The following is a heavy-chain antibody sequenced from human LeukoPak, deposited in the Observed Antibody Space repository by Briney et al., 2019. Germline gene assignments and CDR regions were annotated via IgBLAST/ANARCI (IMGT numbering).Heavy chain of an antibody. D-gene: IGHD2-15*01. CDR1: GGTFSSYA. J-gene: IGHJ1*01. V-gene: IGHV1-69*05. Sequence: SVKVSCKASGGTFSSYAISWVRQAPGQGLEWMGRIIPIFGTANYAQKFQGRVTITTDESTSTAYMELSSLRSEDTAVYYCARGPSGGGTRYQPSAEYFQHWGQGTLVTVSS. CDR3: ARGPSGGGTRYQPSAEYFQH. CDR2: IIPIFGTA.